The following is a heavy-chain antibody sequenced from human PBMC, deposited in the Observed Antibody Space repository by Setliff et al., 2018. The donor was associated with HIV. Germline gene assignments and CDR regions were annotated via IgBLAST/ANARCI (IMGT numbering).Heavy chain of an antibody. V-gene: IGHV4-34*01. Sequence: SETLSLTCAVYGGSLSGYHWSWIRQFPEKGLEWIGEINHSGSTNYNPSLKSRVTMPVDTSKNQLSLKLSSVTAADTAVYYCARGGGYDRSGYYPFDYWGQGTPVTVSS. D-gene: IGHD3-22*01. CDR1: GGSLSGYH. CDR3: ARGGGYDRSGYYPFDY. J-gene: IGHJ4*02. CDR2: INHSGST.